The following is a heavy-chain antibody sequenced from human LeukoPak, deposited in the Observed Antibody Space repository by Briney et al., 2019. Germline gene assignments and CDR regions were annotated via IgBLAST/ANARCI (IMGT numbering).Heavy chain of an antibody. Sequence: SETLSLTCAVYGGSFRGYYWSWIRQPPGKGLEWIGEINHSGSTNYNPFLKSRVTISVDTSKNQFSLKLSSVTAADTAVYYCARGRTRLLWFGELYGNQRYFDLWGRGTLVTVSS. CDR3: ARGRTRLLWFGELYGNQRYFDL. CDR1: GGSFRGYY. J-gene: IGHJ2*01. D-gene: IGHD3-10*01. CDR2: INHSGST. V-gene: IGHV4-34*01.